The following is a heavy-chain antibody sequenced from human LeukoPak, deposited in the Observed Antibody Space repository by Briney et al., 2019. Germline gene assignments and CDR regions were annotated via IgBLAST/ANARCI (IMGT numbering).Heavy chain of an antibody. V-gene: IGHV4-30-2*01. J-gene: IGHJ4*02. CDR1: GGSISSGGYY. CDR3: ARGITPFDY. CDR2: IYHSGST. D-gene: IGHD3-16*01. Sequence: SETLSLTCTVSGGSISSGGYYWSWIRQPPGKGLEWIGYIYHSGSTYYNPSLKGRVTISVDTSKNQFSLKLSSVTAADTAVYYCARGITPFDYWGQGTLVTVSS.